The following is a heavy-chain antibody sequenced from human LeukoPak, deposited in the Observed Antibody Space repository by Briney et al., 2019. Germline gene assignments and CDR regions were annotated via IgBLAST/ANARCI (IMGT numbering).Heavy chain of an antibody. J-gene: IGHJ4*02. Sequence: GGCLRLSCAASGVAFSSYSMNWVRQAPGKGLEWVSSISSSSSYIYYADSVKGRFTISRDNAKNSLYLQMNSLRAEDTAVYYCARDSLSGPAKDYWGQGTLVTVSS. CDR2: ISSSSSYI. CDR1: GVAFSSYS. D-gene: IGHD3-10*01. CDR3: ARDSLSGPAKDY. V-gene: IGHV3-21*01.